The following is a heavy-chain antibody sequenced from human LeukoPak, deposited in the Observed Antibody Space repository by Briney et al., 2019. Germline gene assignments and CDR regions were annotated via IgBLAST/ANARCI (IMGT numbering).Heavy chain of an antibody. J-gene: IGHJ4*02. Sequence: AGGSLRLSCAASGFTFSTYAMHWVRQAPGKGLEWVAVVSYDGSNEYYADSVKGRFTISRDNSKNTLYLQMNSLRPEDTAVYYCARGLLRAGYSGHDCLDYWGQGTLVTVSS. CDR2: VSYDGSNE. D-gene: IGHD5-12*01. CDR3: ARGLLRAGYSGHDCLDY. V-gene: IGHV3-30-3*01. CDR1: GFTFSTYA.